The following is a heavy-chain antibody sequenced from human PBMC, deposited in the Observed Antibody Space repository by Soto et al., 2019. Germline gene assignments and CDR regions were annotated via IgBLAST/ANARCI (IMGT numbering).Heavy chain of an antibody. CDR1: GGTLSSYA. D-gene: IGHD3-3*01. Sequence: SVKVSCKASGGTLSSYAISWVRQAPGQGLEWMGWIIPIFGTANYAQKVQGRVTITADESTSTAYMELSSLRSEDTAVYYCARDPCWNITIFGVVIIKGASYGMDVWGQGTTVTVSS. V-gene: IGHV1-69*13. CDR3: ARDPCWNITIFGVVIIKGASYGMDV. CDR2: IIPIFGTA. J-gene: IGHJ6*02.